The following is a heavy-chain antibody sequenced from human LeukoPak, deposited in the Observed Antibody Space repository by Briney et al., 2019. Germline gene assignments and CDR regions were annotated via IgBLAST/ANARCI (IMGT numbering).Heavy chain of an antibody. V-gene: IGHV3-7*01. CDR2: IKQDGSEQ. Sequence: GGSLRLSCAAPGFIFGAYWMTWVRQAPGKGLEWVGNIKQDGSEQYYMDSVKGRFTISRDNAKKSLFLQMNSLTAEDTGLYYCVRSLERFGTRDYWGQGTLVTVSS. CDR1: GFIFGAYW. J-gene: IGHJ4*02. CDR3: VRSLERFGTRDY. D-gene: IGHD3-3*01.